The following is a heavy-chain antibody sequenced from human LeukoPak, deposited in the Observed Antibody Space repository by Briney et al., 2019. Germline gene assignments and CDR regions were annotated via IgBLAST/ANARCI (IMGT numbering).Heavy chain of an antibody. V-gene: IGHV3-73*01. CDR3: TRHEGTYDILTGYTNWFDP. CDR2: IRSKANSYAT. D-gene: IGHD3-9*01. J-gene: IGHJ5*02. CDR1: GFTFSGSA. Sequence: GGSLRLSCAASGFTFSGSAMHWVRQASGKGLEWVGRIRSKANSYATAYAASVKGRFTISRDDSKNTAYLQMNSLKTEDTAVYYCTRHEGTYDILTGYTNWFDPWGQGTLVTVSS.